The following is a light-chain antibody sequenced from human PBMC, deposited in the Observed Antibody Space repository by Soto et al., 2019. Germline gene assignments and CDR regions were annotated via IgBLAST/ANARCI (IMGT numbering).Light chain of an antibody. Sequence: QSVLAQPASVSGSPGQSIMISCTGTSSDVGAYNYVSWYQQHPGKAPKLMIYEVSNRPSGVSNRFSASKSGNMASLTISGLQAEDEADYYCSSHSSSSTPYVFGSGTKVTVL. CDR3: SSHSSSSTPYV. CDR2: EVS. J-gene: IGLJ1*01. V-gene: IGLV2-14*01. CDR1: SSDVGAYNY.